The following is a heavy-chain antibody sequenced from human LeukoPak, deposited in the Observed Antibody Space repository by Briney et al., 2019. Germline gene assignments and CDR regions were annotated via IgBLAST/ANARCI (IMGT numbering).Heavy chain of an antibody. CDR2: ISYDGSNK. CDR1: GFTFSSYA. Sequence: GRSLRLSCAASGFTFSSYAMHWVRQAPGKGLEWVAVISYDGSNKYYADSVKGRFTISRDNSKSTMYLQMNSLRAEDTAVYYCARDQVDTASFYYFDYWGQGTLVTVSS. CDR3: ARDQVDTASFYYFDY. D-gene: IGHD5-18*01. V-gene: IGHV3-30-3*01. J-gene: IGHJ4*02.